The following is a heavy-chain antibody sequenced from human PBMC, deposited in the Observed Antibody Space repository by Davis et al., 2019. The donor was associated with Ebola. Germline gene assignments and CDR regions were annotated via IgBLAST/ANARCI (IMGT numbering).Heavy chain of an antibody. Sequence: PGGSLRLSCAASGFTFTSYGMHWVRQAPGKGLEWVASIRYDGSNKYYADSVKGRFTISRDNSKKTLYLQMNRLRADDTAVYYCAKSGLSFGVVKYHYGMDVWGKGTTVTVSS. CDR1: GFTFTSYG. J-gene: IGHJ6*04. CDR2: IRYDGSNK. V-gene: IGHV3-30*02. D-gene: IGHD3-3*01. CDR3: AKSGLSFGVVKYHYGMDV.